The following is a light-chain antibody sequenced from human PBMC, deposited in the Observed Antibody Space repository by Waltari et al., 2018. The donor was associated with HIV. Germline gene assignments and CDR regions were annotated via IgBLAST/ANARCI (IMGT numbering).Light chain of an antibody. V-gene: IGLV2-11*01. CDR2: DVT. CDR3: QSYDNNNVL. CDR1: SSDIGAYDF. Sequence: QSALTQPHSVSGSPGQSVTISCTGTSSDIGAYDFVSWYQQHPGKAPKLMIYDVTKRPSEVPDRFSGSKSGNAASLTISGLKTEDEADYYCQSYDNNNVLFGRGTKLTVL. J-gene: IGLJ2*01.